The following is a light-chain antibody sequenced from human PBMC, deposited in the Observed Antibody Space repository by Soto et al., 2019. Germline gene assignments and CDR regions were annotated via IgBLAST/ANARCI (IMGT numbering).Light chain of an antibody. CDR1: QSVSSY. Sequence: IVLTQSPATLSLSPGERATLSCRASQSVSSYLAWYQQKPGQAPRLLIYDASNRATGIPARFSGSGGGTDFTLSISSVQPEDFATYFCQQSYMDPITFGQGTRLEIK. CDR2: DAS. J-gene: IGKJ5*01. V-gene: IGKV3-11*01. CDR3: QQSYMDPIT.